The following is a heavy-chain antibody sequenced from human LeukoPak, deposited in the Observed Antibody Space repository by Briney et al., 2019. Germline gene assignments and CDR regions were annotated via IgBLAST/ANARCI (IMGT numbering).Heavy chain of an antibody. J-gene: IGHJ4*02. D-gene: IGHD3-10*01. CDR1: GFTFSSYS. CDR2: INWSGGST. Sequence: GGSLRLSCAASGFTFSSYSMNWARQAPGKGLEWVSGINWSGGSTGYADSVKGRFTISRDNAKNSLYLQMNGLRVEDTAVYYCARDRVSGSGSIDYWGQGTLVTVSS. V-gene: IGHV3-20*04. CDR3: ARDRVSGSGSIDY.